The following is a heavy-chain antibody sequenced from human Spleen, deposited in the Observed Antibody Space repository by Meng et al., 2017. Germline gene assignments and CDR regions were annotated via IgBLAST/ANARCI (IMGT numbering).Heavy chain of an antibody. CDR1: GFTFSSYA. CDR3: AKDRTTMVRGVPSYYFDY. Sequence: GGSLRLSCAASGFTFSSYAMSWVRQAPGQGLEWVSAISGSGGSTYYADSVKGRFTISRDNSKNTLYLQMNSLRAEDTAVYYCAKDRTTMVRGVPSYYFDYWGQGTLVTVSS. V-gene: IGHV3-23*01. CDR2: ISGSGGST. D-gene: IGHD3-10*01. J-gene: IGHJ4*02.